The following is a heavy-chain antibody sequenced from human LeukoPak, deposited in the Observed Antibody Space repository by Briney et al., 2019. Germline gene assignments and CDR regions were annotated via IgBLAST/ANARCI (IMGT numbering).Heavy chain of an antibody. CDR3: AREYMDV. J-gene: IGHJ6*03. CDR1: GFTFSTSW. Sequence: GGSLRLSCAASGFTFSTSWMNWVRQAPGKGLEWVVSINPDGSEKYSVDSVEGRFTISRDNAKNSLFLQMNSLRAEDTAVYYCAREYMDVWGKGTTVTVSS. V-gene: IGHV3-7*01. CDR2: INPDGSEK.